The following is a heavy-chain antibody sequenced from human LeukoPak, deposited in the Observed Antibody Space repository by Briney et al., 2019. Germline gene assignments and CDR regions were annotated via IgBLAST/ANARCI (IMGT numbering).Heavy chain of an antibody. D-gene: IGHD3-3*01. CDR2: IYYSGST. CDR1: GGSISSGSYC. CDR3: ARVVADFWSGQYYFDY. J-gene: IGHJ4*02. V-gene: IGHV4-61*01. Sequence: SQTLSLTCTVSGGSISSGSYCWSWIRQPPGKGLEWIGCIYYSGSTNYNPSLKSRVTISVDTSKNQFSLKLNSVTAADTAVFYCARVVADFWSGQYYFDYWGQGTLVTVSS.